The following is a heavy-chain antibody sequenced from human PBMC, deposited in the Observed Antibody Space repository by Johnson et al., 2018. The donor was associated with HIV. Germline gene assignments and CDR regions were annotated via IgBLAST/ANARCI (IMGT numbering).Heavy chain of an antibody. J-gene: IGHJ3*02. V-gene: IGHV3-66*01. CDR2: IYSGGST. CDR1: GFTVSSNY. Sequence: VQLVESGGGLVQPWGSLRLSCAASGFTVSSNYMSWVRQAPGKGLEWVSVIYSGGSTYYADSVKGRFTISRDNSKNTLYLQMNSLRAEDTAVYYCARDRAVPDDGYNDYAFDIWGQGTMVTVSS. D-gene: IGHD5-24*01. CDR3: ARDRAVPDDGYNDYAFDI.